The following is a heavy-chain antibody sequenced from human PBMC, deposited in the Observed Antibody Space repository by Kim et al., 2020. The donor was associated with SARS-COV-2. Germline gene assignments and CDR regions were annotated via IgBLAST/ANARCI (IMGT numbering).Heavy chain of an antibody. D-gene: IGHD3-10*01. J-gene: IGHJ5*02. V-gene: IGHV3-48*03. CDR3: ARVRRDGSGRGWFDP. Sequence: DSCKGRFTISRDNAKNSLYLQMNSLRAEDTAVYYCARVRRDGSGRGWFDPWGQGTLVSVSS.